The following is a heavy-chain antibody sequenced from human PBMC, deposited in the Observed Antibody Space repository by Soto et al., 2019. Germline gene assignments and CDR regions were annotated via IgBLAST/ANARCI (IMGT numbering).Heavy chain of an antibody. D-gene: IGHD1-26*01. V-gene: IGHV4-59*08. CDR2: IYYSGST. J-gene: IGHJ4*01. CDR1: GGSISRYY. CDR3: ARGGGSPDY. Sequence: QVQLQESGPGLVKPSETLSLTCTVSGGSISRYYWSWIRQPPGKGLEWIGYIYYSGSTNYNPSLKSRVTISVDPSKNQFSLKLSSVTAADTAVYYCARGGGSPDYWGQGTLVTVSS.